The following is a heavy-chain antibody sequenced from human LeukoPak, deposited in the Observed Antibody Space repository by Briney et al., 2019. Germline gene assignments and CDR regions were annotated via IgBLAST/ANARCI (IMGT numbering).Heavy chain of an antibody. CDR1: GGSISSHY. V-gene: IGHV4-59*08. D-gene: IGHD2/OR15-2a*01. CDR2: IFYSGTT. J-gene: IGHJ4*02. Sequence: SETLSLTCTVSGGSISSHYWSWIRHPPGKGLEWIGYIFYSGTTNYNPSIKSRVTISVDTSKNQFSLKLSSVTAADTAVYYCAGHHPRNTVDFWGQGTLVTVSS. CDR3: AGHHPRNTVDF.